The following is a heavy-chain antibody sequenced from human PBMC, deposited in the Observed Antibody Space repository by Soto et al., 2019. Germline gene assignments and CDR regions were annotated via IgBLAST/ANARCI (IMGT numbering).Heavy chain of an antibody. Sequence: PSETLSLTCTVSGGSISNDAYYWNWIRQHPGKGLEWIGYIYYSGSTYYNPSLKSRVTISVDTSKNQFSLKLSSVTAADTAVYYCARGSIAVGGPLDSWGLGT. J-gene: IGHJ4*02. CDR3: ARGSIAVGGPLDS. CDR1: GGSISNDAYY. D-gene: IGHD6-19*01. CDR2: IYYSGST. V-gene: IGHV4-31*02.